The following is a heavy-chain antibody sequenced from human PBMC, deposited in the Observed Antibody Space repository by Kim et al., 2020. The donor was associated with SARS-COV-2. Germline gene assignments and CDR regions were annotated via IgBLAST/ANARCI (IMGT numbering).Heavy chain of an antibody. D-gene: IGHD6-13*01. CDR3: ARGYSSSWYWAFDI. Sequence: PVSVKGRFTISRENAKNSLYLQMNSLGAGDTAVYYCARGYSSSWYWAFDIWGQGTMVTVSS. J-gene: IGHJ3*02. V-gene: IGHV3-13*01.